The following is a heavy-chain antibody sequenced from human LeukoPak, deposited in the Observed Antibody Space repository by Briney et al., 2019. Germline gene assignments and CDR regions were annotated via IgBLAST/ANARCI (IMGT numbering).Heavy chain of an antibody. CDR1: GYTFTGYY. J-gene: IGHJ4*02. CDR3: AREYCSSTSCYGDFDY. Sequence: GSVSVSCTASGYTFTGYYMHWVRQAPGQGVEWMGWINPNSGGTNYAQKFQGRVTMTRDTSISTAYMELSRLRSDDTAVYYCAREYCSSTSCYGDFDYWGQGTLVTVSS. D-gene: IGHD2-2*01. V-gene: IGHV1-2*02. CDR2: INPNSGGT.